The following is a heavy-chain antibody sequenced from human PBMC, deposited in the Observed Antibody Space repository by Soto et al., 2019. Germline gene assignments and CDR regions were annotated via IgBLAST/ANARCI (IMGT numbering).Heavy chain of an antibody. D-gene: IGHD4-17*01. Sequence: EVQLVESGGGLVKPGASLRLSCAASGFSFSGAWMSWVRQAPGKGLEWVGRIQSQADGGTSACAAPVKGRCSISRDDSQNILYLQINSLKIEDTALYYCTEGTRFWGQGTLVIVSS. CDR3: TEGTRF. CDR1: GFSFSGAW. J-gene: IGHJ4*02. V-gene: IGHV3-15*01. CDR2: IQSQADGGTS.